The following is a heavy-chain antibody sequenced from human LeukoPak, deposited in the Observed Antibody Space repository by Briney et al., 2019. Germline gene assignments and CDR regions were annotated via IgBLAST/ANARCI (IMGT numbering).Heavy chain of an antibody. V-gene: IGHV4-4*07. Sequence: SETLSLTCTVSGGSISSYYWGWIRQPAGKGLEWIGLFYNSENTNYNPSLKSRVTISVDTSKNQFPLKLTSVTAADTAVYYCARSPYLRTYGYGPWELPVSYFDYWGQGTLVTVSS. CDR3: ARSPYLRTYGYGPWELPVSYFDY. D-gene: IGHD1-26*01. J-gene: IGHJ4*02. CDR1: GGSISSYY. CDR2: FYNSENT.